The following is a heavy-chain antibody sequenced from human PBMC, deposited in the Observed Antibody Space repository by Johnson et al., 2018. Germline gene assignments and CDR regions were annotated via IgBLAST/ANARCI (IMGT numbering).Heavy chain of an antibody. CDR3: TTGTTLGEYYYYYYGMDV. J-gene: IGHJ6*02. CDR1: GFTFTNAW. V-gene: IGHV3-15*07. CDR2: IKSSTDGGTT. D-gene: IGHD4-17*01. Sequence: VQLVESGGGLVEPGGSLRLSCAASGFTFTNAWLNWVRQAPGKGLEWVGRIKSSTDGGTTDYAAPVKGRFTISRDDSKNTMYLQVNSLRIEDTGVYYCTTGTTLGEYYYYYYGMDVWGQGTTVTVSS.